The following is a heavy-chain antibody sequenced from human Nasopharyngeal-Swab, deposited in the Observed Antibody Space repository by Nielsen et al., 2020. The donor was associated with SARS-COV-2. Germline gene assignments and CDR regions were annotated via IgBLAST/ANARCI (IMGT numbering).Heavy chain of an antibody. Sequence: GESLKISCAASGFTFNNYNFNWVRQAPGKGLEWVASISSSSSYIYYADSVKGRFTISRDNAKNSLYLQMNSLRAEDTALYYCAKDGGLLWFGELCYGMDVWGQGTTVTVSS. CDR1: GFTFNNYN. J-gene: IGHJ6*02. CDR2: ISSSSSYI. D-gene: IGHD3-10*01. CDR3: AKDGGLLWFGELCYGMDV. V-gene: IGHV3-21*04.